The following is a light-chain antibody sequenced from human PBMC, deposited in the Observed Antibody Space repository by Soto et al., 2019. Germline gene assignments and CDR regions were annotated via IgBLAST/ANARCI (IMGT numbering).Light chain of an antibody. J-gene: IGLJ2*01. CDR2: RNN. Sequence: QSVLTQPPSASGTPGQRVTISCSGSSSNVGSNYVYWYQQLPGTDPKLLIYRNNKRPAGVPDRFSASKSGSSASLAISGFRSDDEADYYCAAWDDSLSGPVFGGGTQLTVL. V-gene: IGLV1-47*01. CDR1: SSNVGSNY. CDR3: AAWDDSLSGPV.